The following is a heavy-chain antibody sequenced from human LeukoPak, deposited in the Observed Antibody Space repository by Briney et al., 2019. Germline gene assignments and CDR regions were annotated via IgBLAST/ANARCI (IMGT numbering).Heavy chain of an antibody. V-gene: IGHV1-2*02. CDR1: GYTFPGYY. CDR3: ARDRASGLRLGELSY. CDR2: INPNSGGT. Sequence: GASVKVSCKASGYTFPGYYMHWVRQAPGQGLEWMGWINPNSGGTNYAQKFQGRVTMTRDTSISTAYMELSRLRSDDTAVYYCARDRASGLRLGELSYWGQGTLVTVSS. D-gene: IGHD3-16*02. J-gene: IGHJ4*02.